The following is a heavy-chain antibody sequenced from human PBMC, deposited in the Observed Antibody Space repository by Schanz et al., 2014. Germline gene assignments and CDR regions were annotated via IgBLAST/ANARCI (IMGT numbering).Heavy chain of an antibody. Sequence: QVQLVQSGAEVKNPGASVKVSCKASGYTFINSDINWVRQAAGQGLVWMGWMNPKSGNTGYAQKFPGRVPMPRTPSISTAYMELSRLRPYATAIYYCVRAVGPAALHGYWFDPWGQGTLVTVS. J-gene: IGHJ5*02. CDR1: GYTFINSD. CDR3: VRAVGPAALHGYWFDP. V-gene: IGHV1-8*02. D-gene: IGHD2-2*01. CDR2: MNPKSGNT.